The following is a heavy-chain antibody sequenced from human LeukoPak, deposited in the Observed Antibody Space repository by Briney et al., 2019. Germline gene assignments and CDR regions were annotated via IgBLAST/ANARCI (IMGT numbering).Heavy chain of an antibody. CDR1: GFTFSNYA. D-gene: IGHD3-10*01. CDR3: VRDFGRGDYPGFF. Sequence: PGGSLRLSCAASGFTFSNYAMHWVRQAPGKGLEWVALVSYDGTTKYYTDSVQGRFTISRDNSRNTLSLQTSSLRPDDTAIYYCVRDFGRGDYPGFFWGQGTLVTVSS. V-gene: IGHV3-30-3*01. CDR2: VSYDGTTK. J-gene: IGHJ4*02.